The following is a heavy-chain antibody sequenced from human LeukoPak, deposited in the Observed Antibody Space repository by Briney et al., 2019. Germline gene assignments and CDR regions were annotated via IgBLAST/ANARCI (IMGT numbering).Heavy chain of an antibody. CDR1: GYTFTSYG. V-gene: IGHV1-18*01. D-gene: IGHD3-22*01. CDR2: ISAYNGNT. J-gene: IGHJ4*02. CDR3: ARYRLITPIDY. Sequence: GASVKVSCKASGYTFTSYGISGVRQPPGKGLEWMGWISAYNGNTNYAQKLQGRVTMTTDTSTSTAYMELRSLRSDDTAVYYYARYRLITPIDYWSQGTLVTVSP.